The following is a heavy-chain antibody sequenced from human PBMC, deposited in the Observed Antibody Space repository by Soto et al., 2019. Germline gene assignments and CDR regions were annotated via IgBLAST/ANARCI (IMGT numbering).Heavy chain of an antibody. CDR3: ASDSAAVFAFDM. Sequence: EVQLVESGGGLVQPGGSLRLSCAASGFSVSSSFLNWVRQAPGKGLEWVSVIHSGGDTYYADSVKGRFTISRHNSKNTLYLQMNSLRVEDTAVYYCASDSAAVFAFDMWGQGTMVTVSS. V-gene: IGHV3-53*04. D-gene: IGHD2-2*01. CDR1: GFSVSSSF. CDR2: IHSGGDT. J-gene: IGHJ3*02.